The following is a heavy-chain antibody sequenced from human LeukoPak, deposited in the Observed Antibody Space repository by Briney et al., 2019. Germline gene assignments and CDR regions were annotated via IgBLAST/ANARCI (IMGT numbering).Heavy chain of an antibody. CDR2: ISYSGST. V-gene: IGHV4-61*01. J-gene: IGHJ4*02. D-gene: IGHD5-24*01. Sequence: PSETLSLTCTVSCGSVNSGTYYWSWIRQPPGKGLEWIGYISYSGSTNYNPSLKSRVTISVDTSKNQFSLKLSSVTAADTAVYYCARGGRWLQFNYWGQGTLVTVSS. CDR3: ARGGRWLQFNY. CDR1: CGSVNSGTYY.